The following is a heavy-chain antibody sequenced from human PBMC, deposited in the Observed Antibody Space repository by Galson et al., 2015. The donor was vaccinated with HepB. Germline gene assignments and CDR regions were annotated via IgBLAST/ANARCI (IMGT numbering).Heavy chain of an antibody. J-gene: IGHJ6*03. D-gene: IGHD2-15*01. V-gene: IGHV1-69*13. CDR1: GGTFSSYA. CDR2: IIPIFATA. CDR3: AREATHYYYYYMDV. Sequence: SVKVSCKASGGTFSSYAISWVRQAPGQGLEWMGGIIPIFATANYAQKFQGRVTITADESTSTAYMELSSLRSEDTAVYYCAREATHYYYYYMDVWGKGTTVTVSS.